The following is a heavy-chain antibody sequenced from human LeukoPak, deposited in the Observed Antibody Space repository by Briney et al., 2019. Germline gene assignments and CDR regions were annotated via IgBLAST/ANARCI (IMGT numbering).Heavy chain of an antibody. CDR2: ISSSGSTI. CDR3: AVLTYQLLDYYFDY. V-gene: IGHV3-48*01. CDR1: GFIFSSYS. D-gene: IGHD2-2*01. Sequence: GGSLRLSCAASGFIFSSYSMNWVRQAPGKGLEWVSYISSSGSTIYYADSVRGRFTISRDNAKNSLYLQMNSLRAEDTAVYYCAVLTYQLLDYYFDYWGQGTLVTVSS. J-gene: IGHJ4*02.